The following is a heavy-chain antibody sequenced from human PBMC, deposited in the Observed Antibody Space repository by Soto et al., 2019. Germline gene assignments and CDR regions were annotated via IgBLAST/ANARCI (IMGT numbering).Heavy chain of an antibody. J-gene: IGHJ6*02. CDR1: GGSISTYY. CDR3: ARVSGIYYYGMDV. Sequence: SETLSLTCTVSGGSISTYYWSWIRQPPGKGLEWIGYVYYRGTTNYNPSLKSRATISVDTSKNQVSLKLSSVTAADTAVYYCARVSGIYYYGMDVWGQGTTVTGSS. V-gene: IGHV4-59*12. CDR2: VYYRGTT. D-gene: IGHD3-10*01.